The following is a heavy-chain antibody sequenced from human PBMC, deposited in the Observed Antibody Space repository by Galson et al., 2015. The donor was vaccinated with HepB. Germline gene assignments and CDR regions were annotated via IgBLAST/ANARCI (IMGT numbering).Heavy chain of an antibody. CDR3: ARSGYSSGWYPWYFDL. V-gene: IGHV2-70*04. CDR2: IDWDDDK. J-gene: IGHJ2*01. CDR1: GFSLSTTEMR. D-gene: IGHD6-19*01. Sequence: PALVKPTQTLTLTCTFSGFSLSTTEMRVSWIRQPPGKALEWLARIDWDDDKFYSTSLKTRLTIPKDTSKNQVVLTMTNMDPVETATYYCARSGYSSGWYPWYFDLWGRGTLVTVSS.